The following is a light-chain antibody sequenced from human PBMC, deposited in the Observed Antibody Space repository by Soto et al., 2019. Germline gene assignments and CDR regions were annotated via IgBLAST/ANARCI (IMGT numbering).Light chain of an antibody. CDR2: GAS. CDR1: ESVTDY. Sequence: EIVLTQSPGTLSLSPGERGTLSCRARESVTDYLAWYQQKPGQAPTLLIYGASARATGIPTRFSGSGSGTEFTLTISSLEPEDFAVYDCQQRSNWPPVTFGQGTRLEIK. V-gene: IGKV3-11*01. CDR3: QQRSNWPPVT. J-gene: IGKJ5*01.